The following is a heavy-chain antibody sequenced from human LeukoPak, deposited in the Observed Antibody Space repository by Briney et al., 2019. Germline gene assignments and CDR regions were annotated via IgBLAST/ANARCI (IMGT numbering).Heavy chain of an antibody. CDR1: GFTFSNYW. D-gene: IGHD4-17*01. J-gene: IGHJ4*02. V-gene: IGHV3-74*01. CDR3: ARVSGDYWAIDY. Sequence: GGSLRLSCAASGFTFSNYWMHWVRQAPGKGLEWVSRINSDGSSTTYADSVKGRFTISRDNAKNTLYLQVNSLRAEDTAVYYCARVSGDYWAIDYWGQGTLVTVSS. CDR2: INSDGSST.